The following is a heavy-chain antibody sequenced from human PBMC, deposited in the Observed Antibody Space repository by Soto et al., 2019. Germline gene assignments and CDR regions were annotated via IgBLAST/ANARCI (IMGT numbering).Heavy chain of an antibody. CDR2: IIPIFGTP. D-gene: IGHD3-10*01. CDR1: GGIFSTYA. V-gene: IGHV1-69*01. CDR3: ARDRDDYGSGNYYNRIDF. Sequence: QVQLVQSGAEVKKPGSSVKVSCKASGGIFSTYAISWLRQAPGQVLEWMGGIIPIFGTPNYAQKFQGRVTINADESTSTAYMEMSRLRSEDTAVYYCARDRDDYGSGNYYNRIDFWGQGTLVTVSS. J-gene: IGHJ4*02.